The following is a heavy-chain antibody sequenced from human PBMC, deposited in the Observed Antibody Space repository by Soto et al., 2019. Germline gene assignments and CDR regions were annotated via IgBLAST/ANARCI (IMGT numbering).Heavy chain of an antibody. D-gene: IGHD6-13*01. CDR3: ARAKGTAYYMDV. CDR1: GFTFSSYW. J-gene: IGHJ6*03. CDR2: INSDGSST. Sequence: EVQLVESGGGLVQPGGSLRLSCAASGFTFSSYWMHWVHQAPGKGLVWVSRINSDGSSTSYADSVKGRFTISRDNAKNTLYLQMNSLRAEDTAVYYCARAKGTAYYMDVWGKGTTVTVSS. V-gene: IGHV3-74*01.